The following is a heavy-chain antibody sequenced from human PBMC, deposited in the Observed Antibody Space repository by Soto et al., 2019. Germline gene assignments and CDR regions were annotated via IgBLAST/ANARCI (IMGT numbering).Heavy chain of an antibody. CDR2: ISGSGGIT. CDR1: GFTFSSYA. Sequence: EVQLLESGGGLVQPGGSLRLSCAASGFTFSSYAMNWVRQAPGKGLEWVSVISGSGGITYYADSVKGRFTISRDNSKNTLYLQMNSLRAEDTAVYYCAKDTSGSYSAIDYWGQGTLVTVSS. D-gene: IGHD1-26*01. J-gene: IGHJ4*02. V-gene: IGHV3-23*01. CDR3: AKDTSGSYSAIDY.